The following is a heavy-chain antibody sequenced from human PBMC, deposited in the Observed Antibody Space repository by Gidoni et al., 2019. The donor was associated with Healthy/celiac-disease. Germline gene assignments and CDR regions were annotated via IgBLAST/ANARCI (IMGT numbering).Heavy chain of an antibody. Sequence: QVQLVQSGAEVKKPGSSVKVSCKASGGTFSSYAISWVRQAPGQGLEWMGGIIPILGTANYAQKCQGRVTITADESTSTAYMELSSLRSEDTAVYYCARGKHYSSGWYTDDYYYGMDVWGQGTTVTVSS. CDR1: GGTFSSYA. V-gene: IGHV1-69*01. CDR3: ARGKHYSSGWYTDDYYYGMDV. CDR2: IIPILGTA. D-gene: IGHD6-19*01. J-gene: IGHJ6*02.